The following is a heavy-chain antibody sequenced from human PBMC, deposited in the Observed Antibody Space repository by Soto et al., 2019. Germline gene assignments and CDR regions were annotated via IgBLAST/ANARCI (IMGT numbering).Heavy chain of an antibody. Sequence: VGSLRLSCSASGFTFSSYAMHWVRQAPGKGLEYVSAISSNGGSTYYADSVKGRFTISRDNSKNTLYLQMSSLRAGDTAVYYCVKALRYFDWLPDFDYWGQGTLVTVSS. D-gene: IGHD3-9*01. V-gene: IGHV3-64D*06. J-gene: IGHJ4*02. CDR1: GFTFSSYA. CDR2: ISSNGGST. CDR3: VKALRYFDWLPDFDY.